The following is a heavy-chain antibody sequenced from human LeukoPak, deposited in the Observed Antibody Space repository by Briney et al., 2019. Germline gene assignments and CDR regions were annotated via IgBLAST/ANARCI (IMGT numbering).Heavy chain of an antibody. D-gene: IGHD3-10*01. Sequence: SETLSLTCTVSGGSISSSSYYWGWIRQPPGKGLEWIGSIYYSGSTYYNPSLKSRVTISVDTSKNQFSLKLSSVTAADTAVYYCARLGLLLWFGLRAKGYNWFDPWGQGTLVTVSS. J-gene: IGHJ5*02. CDR2: IYYSGST. CDR1: GGSISSSSYY. V-gene: IGHV4-39*07. CDR3: ARLGLLLWFGLRAKGYNWFDP.